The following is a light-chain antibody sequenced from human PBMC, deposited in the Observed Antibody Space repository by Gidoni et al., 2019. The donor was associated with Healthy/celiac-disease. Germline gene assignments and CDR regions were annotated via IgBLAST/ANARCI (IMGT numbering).Light chain of an antibody. CDR3: QSYDSSLSGSVV. CDR1: SSNIGAGYY. J-gene: IGLJ2*01. CDR2: GNS. V-gene: IGLV1-40*01. Sequence: QSVLTQPPSVSGAPGQRVPIPCTGSSSNIGAGYYVHWSQQLPGTAPKLLIYGNSNRPSGVPDRFSGSKSGTSASLAITGLQAEDEADYYCQSYDSSLSGSVVFGGGTKLTVL.